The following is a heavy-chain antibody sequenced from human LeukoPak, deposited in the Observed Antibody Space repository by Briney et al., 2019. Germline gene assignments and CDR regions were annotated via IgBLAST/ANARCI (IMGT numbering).Heavy chain of an antibody. D-gene: IGHD1-1*01. CDR2: IYHSGNT. V-gene: IGHV4-59*01. CDR3: ARVGEYSFDY. J-gene: IGHJ4*02. Sequence: SETLSLTCTVSGDSISTYYWSWIRQPPGKALEWIGYIYHSGNTNYNPSLKTRFTISVDTSKNQFSLKVSSVAAADTAVYYCARVGEYSFDYWGQGTLVTVYS. CDR1: GDSISTYY.